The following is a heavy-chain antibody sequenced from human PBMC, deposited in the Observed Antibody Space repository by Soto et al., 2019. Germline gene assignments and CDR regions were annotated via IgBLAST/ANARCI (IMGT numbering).Heavy chain of an antibody. CDR3: LLNYYDTSGSYPYYFDY. CDR2: IKSKADGGTT. J-gene: IGHJ4*02. D-gene: IGHD3-22*01. V-gene: IGHV3-15*01. Sequence: GGAVRLSCAACGCTVRNAWMSWVRQDTGKGLEWVGRIKSKADGGTTDYAAPVQGRFSISRDDSKNTLYLQMNSLKTEDTAVYYCLLNYYDTSGSYPYYFDYWGQGTLVTLSS. CDR1: GCTVRNAW.